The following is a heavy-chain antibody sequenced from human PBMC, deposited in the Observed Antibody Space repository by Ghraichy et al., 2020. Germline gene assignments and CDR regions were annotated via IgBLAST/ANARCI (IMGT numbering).Heavy chain of an antibody. CDR1: GFTFNNAW. V-gene: IGHV3-15*01. CDR2: IKSKADGETT. CDR3: GRLGAFDY. J-gene: IGHJ4*02. D-gene: IGHD3-9*01. Sequence: GGSLRLSCTASGFTFNNAWVTWVRQAPGKGLEWIGRIKSKADGETTDYGAPVKGRFTISRDDSKNTVYLQMNSLRTEDTAVYYCGRLGAFDYWGQGTLVTVSS.